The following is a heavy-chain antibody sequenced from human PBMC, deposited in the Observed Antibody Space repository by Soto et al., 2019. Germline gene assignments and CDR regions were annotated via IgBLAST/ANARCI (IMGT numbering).Heavy chain of an antibody. CDR3: ARLYGDYHYYYYGMDV. D-gene: IGHD4-17*01. CDR2: IDPSDSYT. CDR1: GYSFTSYW. Sequence: PVESLKISCKGSGYSFTSYWISWVRQMPGKGLEWMGRIDPSDSYTNYSPSFQGHVTISADKSISTAYLQWSSLKASDTAMYYCARLYGDYHYYYYGMDVWGQGTTVTVSS. V-gene: IGHV5-10-1*01. J-gene: IGHJ6*02.